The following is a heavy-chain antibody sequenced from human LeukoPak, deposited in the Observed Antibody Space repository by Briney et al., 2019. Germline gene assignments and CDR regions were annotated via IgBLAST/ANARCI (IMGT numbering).Heavy chain of an antibody. D-gene: IGHD2-2*01. CDR2: IYYSGST. CDR1: GGSISNYY. Sequence: PSQTLSLTCTVSGGSISNYYWSWIRQPPGKGLEWIGYIYYSGSTNYNPSLKSRVTTSVDTSKNQFSLKLSSVTAADTAVYFCASSPPYCTSISCYFRLAYWGQGTLVTVSS. CDR3: ASSPPYCTSISCYFRLAY. J-gene: IGHJ4*02. V-gene: IGHV4-59*01.